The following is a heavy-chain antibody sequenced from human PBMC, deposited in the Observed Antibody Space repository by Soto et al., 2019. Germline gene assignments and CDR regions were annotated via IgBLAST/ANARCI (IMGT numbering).Heavy chain of an antibody. V-gene: IGHV4-59*08. CDR3: ARHNYGSGSTYFDY. CDR2: IYYSGST. J-gene: IGHJ4*02. CDR1: GGSIISYY. D-gene: IGHD3-10*01. Sequence: QVQLQESGPGLVKPSETLSLTCTVSGGSIISYYWSWIRQPPGKGLEWIGYIYYSGSTNYNPSLKSRVTISADTSKNQFSLKLNSMTAAATAVYYCARHNYGSGSTYFDYWGQGTLVTVSS.